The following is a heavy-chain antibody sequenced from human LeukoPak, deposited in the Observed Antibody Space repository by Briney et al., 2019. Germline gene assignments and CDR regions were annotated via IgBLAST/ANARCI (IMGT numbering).Heavy chain of an antibody. J-gene: IGHJ3*02. D-gene: IGHD4-17*01. CDR1: GFTFSSYA. CDR3: AKDLFIVYGDLDAFDI. Sequence: GGSLRLSCAASGFTFSSYAMSWVRQAPGKGLEWVSAISGSGGSTYYADSVKGRFTISRDNSKNTLYLQMNSLRAEDTAVYYCAKDLFIVYGDLDAFDIWGQGTMVTVSS. CDR2: ISGSGGST. V-gene: IGHV3-23*01.